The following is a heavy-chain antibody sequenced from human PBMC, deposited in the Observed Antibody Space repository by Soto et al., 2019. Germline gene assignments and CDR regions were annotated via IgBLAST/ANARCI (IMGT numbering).Heavy chain of an antibody. CDR3: ARGYGTRDGYKY. J-gene: IGHJ4*02. D-gene: IGHD1-7*01. V-gene: IGHV1-69*13. CDR2: IIPIFGTA. CDR1: GGTFSSYA. Sequence: SVKVSCMASGGTFSSYAISWVRQAPGQGLEWMGGIIPIFGTANYAQKFQGRVTITADESTSTAYMELSSLRSEDTAVYYCARGYGTRDGYKYWGQGTLVTVSS.